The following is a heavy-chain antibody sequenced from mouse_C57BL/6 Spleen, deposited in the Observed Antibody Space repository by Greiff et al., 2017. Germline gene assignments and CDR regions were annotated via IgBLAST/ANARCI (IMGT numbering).Heavy chain of an antibody. D-gene: IGHD1-1*01. CDR3: ARRGHYYGSSSDYAMDY. Sequence: EVKLMESGGGLVKPGGSLKLSCAASGFTFSDYGMHWVRQAPEKGLEWVAYISSGSSTIYYADTVKGRFTISRDNAKNTLFLRMTSLRSEDTAMYYCARRGHYYGSSSDYAMDYRGQGTSVTVSS. CDR1: GFTFSDYG. CDR2: ISSGSSTI. V-gene: IGHV5-17*01. J-gene: IGHJ4*01.